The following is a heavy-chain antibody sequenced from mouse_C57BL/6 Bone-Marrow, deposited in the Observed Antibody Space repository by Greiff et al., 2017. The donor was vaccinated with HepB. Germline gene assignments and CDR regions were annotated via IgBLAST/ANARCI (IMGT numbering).Heavy chain of an antibody. V-gene: IGHV3-6*01. CDR1: GYSITSGYY. D-gene: IGHD2-3*01. CDR2: ISYDGSN. J-gene: IGHJ2*01. CDR3: ARDGYYKDFDY. Sequence: EVKLMESGPGLVKPSQSLSLTCSVTGYSITSGYYWNWIRQFPGNKLEWMGYISYDGSNNYNPSLKNRISITRDTSKNQFFLKLNSVTTEDTATYYCARDGYYKDFDYWGQGTTLTVSS.